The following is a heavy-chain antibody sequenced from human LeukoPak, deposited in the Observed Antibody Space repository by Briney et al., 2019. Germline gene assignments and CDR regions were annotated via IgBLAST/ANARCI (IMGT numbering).Heavy chain of an antibody. J-gene: IGHJ6*03. CDR3: ARASGYSYVVYYMDV. CDR1: GGSFSGYY. D-gene: IGHD5-18*01. V-gene: IGHV4-34*01. Sequence: PSETLSLTCAVYGGSFSGYYWSWIRQPPGKGLEWIGEINHSGSTNYNPSLKSRVTISADTSKNQFSLKLSSVTAADTAVYYCARASGYSYVVYYMDVWGKGTTVTVSS. CDR2: INHSGST.